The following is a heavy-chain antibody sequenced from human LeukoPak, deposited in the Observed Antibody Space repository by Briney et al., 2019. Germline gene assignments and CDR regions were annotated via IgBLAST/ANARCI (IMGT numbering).Heavy chain of an antibody. CDR2: MNPNSGNT. CDR1: GYTFTSYD. D-gene: IGHD3-3*01. CDR3: ARVPAAIRYDFWSGYRRWWFDP. Sequence: ASVKVSCKASGYTFTSYDINWVRQATGQGLEWMGWMNPNSGNTGYAQKFQGRVTMTRNTSISTAYMELSSLRSEDTAVYYCARVPAAIRYDFWSGYRRWWFDPWGQGTLVTVSS. J-gene: IGHJ5*02. V-gene: IGHV1-8*01.